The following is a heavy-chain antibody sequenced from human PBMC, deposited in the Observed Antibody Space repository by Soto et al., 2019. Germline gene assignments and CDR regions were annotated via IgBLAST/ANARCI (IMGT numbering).Heavy chain of an antibody. CDR3: ARRETTRTHAFDI. J-gene: IGHJ3*02. CDR1: GGSISSYY. V-gene: IGHV4-59*01. D-gene: IGHD1-1*01. CDR2: IHYSGST. Sequence: TLSLTCTVSGGSISSYYWSWIRQPPGKGLEWIGYIHYSGSTNYNPSLKSRVTISVDTSKNQFSLKLSSVTAADTAVYYCARRETTRTHAFDIWGQGTMVTVS.